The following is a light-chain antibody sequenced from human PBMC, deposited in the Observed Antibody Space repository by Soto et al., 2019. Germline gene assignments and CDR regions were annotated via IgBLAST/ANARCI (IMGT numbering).Light chain of an antibody. CDR3: SSYTSSSLVI. CDR1: SSDVGSYNY. V-gene: IGLV2-14*01. J-gene: IGLJ2*01. Sequence: QSALTQPASVSGAPGQSITISRTGTSSDVGSYNYVSWYQQHPGKAPKVMIYDVSSRPSGVSNRFSGSKYGNTASLTISGLQAEDEADYYCSSYTSSSLVIFGGGTKLTVL. CDR2: DVS.